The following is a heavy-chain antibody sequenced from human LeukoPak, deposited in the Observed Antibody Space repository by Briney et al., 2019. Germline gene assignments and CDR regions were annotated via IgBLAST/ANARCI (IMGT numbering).Heavy chain of an antibody. V-gene: IGHV3-53*01. Sequence: PGWSLRLSCAASGVTGSSNYLSWVRPPPGEGLEWVSVIYSSGSTYYADSVKGRFTISRDNSKNTLYLQMNSLRAEDTAVYYCARADSWYYFDYWGQGTVVTVSS. D-gene: IGHD6-13*01. J-gene: IGHJ4*02. CDR1: GVTGSSNY. CDR3: ARADSWYYFDY. CDR2: IYSSGST.